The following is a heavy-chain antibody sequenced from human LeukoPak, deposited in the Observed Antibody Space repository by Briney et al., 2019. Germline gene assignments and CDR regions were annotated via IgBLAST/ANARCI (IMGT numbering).Heavy chain of an antibody. CDR3: ARGGSVAWELRIDY. CDR2: ISSSSSYI. D-gene: IGHD1-26*01. Sequence: GGSLRLSCAASGFTFSSYSMNWVRQAPGKGLEWVSSISSSSSYIYYADSVKGRFTISRDNAKNSLYLQMNSLRAEDTAVYYCARGGSVAWELRIDYWGQGTLVTVSS. J-gene: IGHJ4*02. CDR1: GFTFSSYS. V-gene: IGHV3-21*01.